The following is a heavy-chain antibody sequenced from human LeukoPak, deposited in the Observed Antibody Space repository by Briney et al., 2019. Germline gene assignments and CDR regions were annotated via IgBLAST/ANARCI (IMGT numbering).Heavy chain of an antibody. D-gene: IGHD6-19*01. CDR3: ASSYTSDWSYYFHY. CDR1: GDSIRNYY. CDR2: ISYIGST. V-gene: IGHV4-59*08. J-gene: IGHJ4*02. Sequence: SETLSLTCTVSGDSIRNYYWNWIRQPPGKGLEWIGYISYIGSTNYNPSLDGRVTISLDTSKNQFSLKLRSVTAADTAVYYCASSYTSDWSYYFHYWGQGALVTVSS.